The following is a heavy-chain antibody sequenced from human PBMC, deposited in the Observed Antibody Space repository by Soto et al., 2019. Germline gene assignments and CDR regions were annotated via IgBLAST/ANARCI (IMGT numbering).Heavy chain of an antibody. V-gene: IGHV3-23*01. CDR3: AKDLLPLN. D-gene: IGHD3-16*01. CDR1: GCSFISYA. J-gene: IGHJ4*02. CDR2: ISGSGGST. Sequence: PEGSVRRSCAAPGCSFISYAMSWVRQAPGKGLEWVSAISGSGGSTYYADSVKGRFTISRDNSKNTLYLQMNSLRAEDTAVYYCAKDLLPLNWGQGTRVTVS.